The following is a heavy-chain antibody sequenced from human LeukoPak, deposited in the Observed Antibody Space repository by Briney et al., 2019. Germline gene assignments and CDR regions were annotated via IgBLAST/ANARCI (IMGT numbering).Heavy chain of an antibody. CDR3: ARDNLYGDLDY. Sequence: HAGGSLRLSCAASGFSFSDYSMNWVRQAPGEGLEWVSYINTDSRTIKYADSVKGRFTISRDNAKNSLFLQMNSLRAEDAAVYYCARDNLYGDLDYWGQGTLVTVSS. D-gene: IGHD4-17*01. V-gene: IGHV3-48*04. CDR1: GFSFSDYS. J-gene: IGHJ4*02. CDR2: INTDSRTI.